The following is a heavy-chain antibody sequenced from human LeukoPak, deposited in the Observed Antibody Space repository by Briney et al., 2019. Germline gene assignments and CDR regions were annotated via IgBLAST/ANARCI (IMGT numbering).Heavy chain of an antibody. CDR2: INPNSGGT. D-gene: IGHD3-10*01. V-gene: IGHV1-2*02. J-gene: IGHJ5*02. CDR3: AGDAELQWCGKLLYHNNWFDP. CDR1: GYTFTRYY. Sequence: ASVKVSCKASGYTFTRYYMHWVRQAPGQGLEWMGWINPNSGGTNYAQKFQGRVTMTRVTTISTTYMEMSRLKSDDTAVYDSAGDAELQWCGKLLYHNNWFDPWGQGTLVTVSS.